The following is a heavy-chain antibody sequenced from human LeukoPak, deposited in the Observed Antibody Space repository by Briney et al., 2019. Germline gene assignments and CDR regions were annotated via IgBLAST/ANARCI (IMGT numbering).Heavy chain of an antibody. D-gene: IGHD6-19*01. J-gene: IGHJ4*02. CDR2: ISSSGESA. CDR3: AKEGLAKYSSGYYYPEANDY. V-gene: IGHV3-23*01. Sequence: GGSLRLSCAASGFTFNTYAMNWVRQAPGKGLEWVSTISSSGESAYYADSVKGRFTISRDNSKNTLSLQMNTLRVEDTAVYYCAKEGLAKYSSGYYYPEANDYWGQGALVTVSS. CDR1: GFTFNTYA.